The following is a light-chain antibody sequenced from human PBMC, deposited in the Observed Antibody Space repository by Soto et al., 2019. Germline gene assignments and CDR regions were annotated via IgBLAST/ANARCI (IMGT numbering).Light chain of an antibody. Sequence: HLTQSTYSLSASVEERVIITCRASQSISTYLHWYQEKPGRPPKLLIYTASSLQSGVPSRFTGSGSGTDFTLTISSLQPEDFATYYCPQSYGPLHSFGPGTKVDIK. CDR3: PQSYGPLHS. CDR2: TAS. V-gene: IGKV1-39*01. J-gene: IGKJ3*01. CDR1: QSISTY.